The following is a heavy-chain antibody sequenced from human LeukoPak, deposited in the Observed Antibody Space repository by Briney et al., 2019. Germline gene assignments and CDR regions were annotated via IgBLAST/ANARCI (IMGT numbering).Heavy chain of an antibody. CDR2: INTDGSST. Sequence: PGGSLRLSCAASGFTFSSYWMHWVRQAPGKGLVWVSRINTDGSSTSYADSVKGRFTISRDNAKNTLYLQMNSLRAEDTAVYYCARDLGATPGIAAAGVGVWGQGTLVTVSS. J-gene: IGHJ4*02. CDR3: ARDLGATPGIAAAGVGV. CDR1: GFTFSSYW. D-gene: IGHD6-13*01. V-gene: IGHV3-74*01.